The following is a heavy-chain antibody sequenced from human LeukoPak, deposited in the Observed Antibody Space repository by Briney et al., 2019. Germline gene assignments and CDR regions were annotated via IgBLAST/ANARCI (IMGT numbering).Heavy chain of an antibody. J-gene: IGHJ4*02. V-gene: IGHV3-21*01. CDR3: AREWGYYDY. Sequence: GGSLRLSCAVSGFSFYTYGIHWVRQAPGKGLEWVSSIASSSNIYYADSVKGRFTISRDNAKNSLYLQMNSLRAEDTAVYYCAREWGYYDYWGQGTLVTVSS. CDR1: GFSFYTYG. CDR2: IASSSNI. D-gene: IGHD3-16*01.